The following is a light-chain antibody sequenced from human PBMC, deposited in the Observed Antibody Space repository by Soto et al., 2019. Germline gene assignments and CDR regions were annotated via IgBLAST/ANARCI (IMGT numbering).Light chain of an antibody. CDR3: LQHHDYPLA. J-gene: IGKJ4*01. CDR2: AAS. Sequence: DIQMTQSPSSLSASVGDRVTITCRASQGIRNDLAWYQQEPGKAPKRLIYAASSLHSGVPSRFSGSGSGTEFTLTISSLQPEDFATYYCLQHHDYPLAFGGGTRVEIK. V-gene: IGKV1-17*01. CDR1: QGIRND.